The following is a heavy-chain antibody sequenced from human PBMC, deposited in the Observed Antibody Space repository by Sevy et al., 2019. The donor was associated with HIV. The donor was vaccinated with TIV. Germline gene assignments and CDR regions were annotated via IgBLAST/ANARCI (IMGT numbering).Heavy chain of an antibody. CDR3: TRRPSGNYLVSFDY. J-gene: IGHJ4*02. Sequence: GGFLRLSCTTSGFTFGDYALSWFRQAPGKGLQWITFIRGKTYGGTAEYAASVKGRFTISRDESTSIAYLQMNSLKTEDTADSYCTRRPSGNYLVSFDYWGQGTLVTVSS. D-gene: IGHD1-26*01. CDR2: IRGKTYGGTA. CDR1: GFTFGDYA. V-gene: IGHV3-49*03.